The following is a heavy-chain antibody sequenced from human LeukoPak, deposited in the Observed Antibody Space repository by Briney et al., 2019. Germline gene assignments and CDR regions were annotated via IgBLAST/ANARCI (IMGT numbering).Heavy chain of an antibody. D-gene: IGHD3-3*01. CDR2: LYIAGST. Sequence: PGGSLRLSCAASGFTVSSNYMSWVRQAPGKGLKWVSVLYIAGSTCYADSVKGRFTISRDNSKNTLYLQMNSLSVEDTAIYYCARGGFWSGNGMDVWGQGTTVIVSS. CDR3: ARGGFWSGNGMDV. J-gene: IGHJ6*02. CDR1: GFTVSSNY. V-gene: IGHV3-66*01.